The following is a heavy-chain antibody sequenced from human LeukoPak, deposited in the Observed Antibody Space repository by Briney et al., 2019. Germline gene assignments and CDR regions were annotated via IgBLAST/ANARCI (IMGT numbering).Heavy chain of an antibody. J-gene: IGHJ3*02. Sequence: PGGSLRFSCAAPGFALSSTEMNWVRQAPGKGLEWVSYISSSGSTIYYADSVKGRFTISRDNAKNSLYLQMNSLRAEDTAVYYCARVGWVLRYAFDIWGQGTMVTVSS. V-gene: IGHV3-48*03. CDR2: ISSSGSTI. D-gene: IGHD3-16*01. CDR1: GFALSSTE. CDR3: ARVGWVLRYAFDI.